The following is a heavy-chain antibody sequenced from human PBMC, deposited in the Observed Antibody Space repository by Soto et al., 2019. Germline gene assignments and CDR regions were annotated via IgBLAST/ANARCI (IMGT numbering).Heavy chain of an antibody. J-gene: IGHJ4*02. Sequence: GGPLRLSFTASGFTFSSYGMRGGPQAPGKGLQWVSTIRGDGGQTHYTDSVKGRFSISSDNSKNTVYLQMDSLRAEDTAMYFCARDVGLDSDDFFAYWGQGTQVTVSS. D-gene: IGHD3-9*01. CDR3: ARDVGLDSDDFFAY. V-gene: IGHV3-23*01. CDR1: GFTFSSYG. CDR2: IRGDGGQT.